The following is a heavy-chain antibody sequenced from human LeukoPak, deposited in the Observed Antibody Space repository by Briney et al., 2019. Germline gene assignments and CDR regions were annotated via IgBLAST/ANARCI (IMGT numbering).Heavy chain of an antibody. CDR1: GYSFTSNY. CDR2: IYPRDGST. V-gene: IGHV1-46*01. J-gene: IGHJ4*02. CDR3: ARDQEAFDY. Sequence: ASVKVSCKASGYSFTSNYIHWVRQAPGQGLEWMGMIYPRDGSTSYAQRFQGRVTVTRDTSTSTVHMELSGLGSEDTAVYYCARDQEAFDYWGQGTLVTVSS.